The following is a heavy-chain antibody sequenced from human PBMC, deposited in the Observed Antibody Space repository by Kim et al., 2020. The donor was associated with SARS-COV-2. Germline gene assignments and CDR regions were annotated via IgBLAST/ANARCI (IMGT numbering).Heavy chain of an antibody. CDR3: ITDFAYYCADV. CDR1: GFTFSNAW. D-gene: IGHD2-21*01. V-gene: IGHV3-15*01. Sequence: GGSLRLSCAASGFTFSNAWMNWVRQAPGKGLEWVARIKSEANTWYTGYVAPGKSRSTVTKDKSKHHLYLQMDSLKTEDNSAYECITDFAYYCADVW. J-gene: IGHJ6*01. CDR2: IKSEANTWYT.